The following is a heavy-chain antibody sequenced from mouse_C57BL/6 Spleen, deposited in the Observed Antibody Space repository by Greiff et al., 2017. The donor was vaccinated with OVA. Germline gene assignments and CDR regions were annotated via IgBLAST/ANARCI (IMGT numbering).Heavy chain of an antibody. J-gene: IGHJ2*01. Sequence: VKLMESGPGLVQPSQILSITCTVSGFSLTSYGVHWVRQSPGKGLEWLGVIWSGGSTDYNAAFISRLSISKDNSKSQVFFKMNSLQADDTAIYYCARNYYGSSYFDYWGQGTTLTVSS. CDR1: GFSLTSYG. V-gene: IGHV2-2*01. D-gene: IGHD1-1*01. CDR3: ARNYYGSSYFDY. CDR2: IWSGGST.